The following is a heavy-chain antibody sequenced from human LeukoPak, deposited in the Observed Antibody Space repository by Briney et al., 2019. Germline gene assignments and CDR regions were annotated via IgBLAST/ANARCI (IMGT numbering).Heavy chain of an antibody. CDR1: GFTFWGYL. CDR3: SRGSGWLSDY. CDR2: ISGGTT. J-gene: IGHJ4*02. Sequence: GALRLSCTGSGFTFWGYLMRWVRQAPGEGLEWIGFISGGTTEYAASVKGRFTISRDDSTSIAYLQMNSLTTEDTAVYYCSRGSGWLSDYWGQGTLVTVSS. V-gene: IGHV3-49*04. D-gene: IGHD6-19*01.